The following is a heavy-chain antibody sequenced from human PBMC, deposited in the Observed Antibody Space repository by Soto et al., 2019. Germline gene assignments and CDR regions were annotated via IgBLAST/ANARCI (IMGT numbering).Heavy chain of an antibody. Sequence: SETLSLTCTVSGGSISSGGYYWSWIRQHPGKGLEWIGYIYYSGSTYYNPSLKSRVTISVDTSKNQFSLKLSSVTAADMAVYYSATAKAYYHSSGYSLTFFFDYCGKGTLVTVSS. CDR3: ATAKAYYHSSGYSLTFFFDY. J-gene: IGHJ4*02. CDR1: GGSISSGGYY. CDR2: IYYSGST. V-gene: IGHV4-31*03. D-gene: IGHD3-22*01.